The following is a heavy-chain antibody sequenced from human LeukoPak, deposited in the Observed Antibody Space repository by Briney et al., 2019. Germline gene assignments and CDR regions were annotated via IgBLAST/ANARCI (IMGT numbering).Heavy chain of an antibody. CDR2: IFYSTITHSGST. V-gene: IGHV4-39*01. J-gene: IGHJ4*02. CDR3: ARGYTDGWLIGY. CDR1: GGSISSRSYY. Sequence: PSETLSLTCTVSGGSISSRSYYWGWIRQPPGKGLEWIGSIFYSTITHSGSTYYNPSLMSRVTISVDTSKNQFSLKLTSVTAADTAVYYCARGYTDGWLIGYWGQGTLVTVSS. D-gene: IGHD6-19*01.